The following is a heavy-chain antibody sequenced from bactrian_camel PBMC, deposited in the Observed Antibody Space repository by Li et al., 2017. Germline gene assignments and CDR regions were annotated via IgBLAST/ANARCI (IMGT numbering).Heavy chain of an antibody. J-gene: IGHJ4*01. CDR3: AAKSTRLPDGVCSGGTNAEY. CDR2: IDSRGTT. V-gene: IGHV3S61*01. CDR1: GLVYPFWS. D-gene: IGHD2*01. Sequence: QVQLVESGGGSVQAGGSLTLSCAASGLVYPFWSMAWFRQAPGKEREGVARIDSRGTTKYVDSVKGRFTVFKGNAGKTLYLQMNSLKPEDTAMYYCAAKSTRLPDGVCSGGTNAEYRGQGTQVTVS.